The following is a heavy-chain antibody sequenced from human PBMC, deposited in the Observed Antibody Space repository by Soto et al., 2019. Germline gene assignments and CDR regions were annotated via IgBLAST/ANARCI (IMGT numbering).Heavy chain of an antibody. CDR2: IYHSGST. CDR3: AAGGGLPRYC. J-gene: IGHJ4*02. V-gene: IGHV4-30-2*01. Sequence: QLQLQESGSGLVKPSQTLSLTCAVSGGSISSGGYSWSWIRQPPGKVLEWIGYIYHSGSTYYNPTLKRRVTLSVDRSKNQFSLKLSSVTGADTAVYYCAAGGGLPRYCWGQGTLVAVSS. CDR1: GGSISSGGYS. D-gene: IGHD5-12*01.